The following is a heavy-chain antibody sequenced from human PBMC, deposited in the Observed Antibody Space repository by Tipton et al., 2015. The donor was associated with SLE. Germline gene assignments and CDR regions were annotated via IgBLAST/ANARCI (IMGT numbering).Heavy chain of an antibody. CDR2: IYYSGST. CDR1: GGSISSHY. CDR3: ARGKQWLGYFDL. J-gene: IGHJ2*01. D-gene: IGHD6-19*01. V-gene: IGHV4-59*08. Sequence: TLSLTCTVSGGSISSHYWSWIRQPPGKGLEWIGYIYYSGSTSYNPSLKSRVTISVDTSKNQFSLKLSSVTAADTAVYYCARGKQWLGYFDLWGRGTLVTVSS.